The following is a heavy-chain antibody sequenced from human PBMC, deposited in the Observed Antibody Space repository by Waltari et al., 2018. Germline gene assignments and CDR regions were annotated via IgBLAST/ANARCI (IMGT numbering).Heavy chain of an antibody. CDR3: ASGGVVLLPAAIPRPFDP. Sequence: QVQLVQSGAELKMPGSSVKVSCKASGGTFSSPVISWVRQTPGQGLEWMGGTIPNFATPHCAQKFQDRVTITADESTSTAYMELRGLRADDTAVYYCASGGVVLLPAAIPRPFDPWGQGTLVIVSS. CDR1: GGTFSSPV. D-gene: IGHD2-2*02. V-gene: IGHV1-69*12. CDR2: TIPNFATP. J-gene: IGHJ5*02.